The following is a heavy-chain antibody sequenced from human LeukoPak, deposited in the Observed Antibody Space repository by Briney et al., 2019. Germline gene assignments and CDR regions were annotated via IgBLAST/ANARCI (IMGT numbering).Heavy chain of an antibody. CDR1: GFTLDDYG. CDR3: ARGEGDGNFDY. Sequence: GGPLRLSCAASGFTLDDYGMSWVRQAPGKGLEWVSGINWNGGSTGYADSVKGRFTVSRDNAKNSLYLQMNSLRAEDTALYYCARGEGDGNFDYWGQGTLVTVSS. V-gene: IGHV3-20*04. CDR2: INWNGGST. J-gene: IGHJ4*02. D-gene: IGHD1-26*01.